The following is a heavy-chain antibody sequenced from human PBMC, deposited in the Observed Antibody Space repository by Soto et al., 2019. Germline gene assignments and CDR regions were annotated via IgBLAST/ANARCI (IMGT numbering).Heavy chain of an antibody. V-gene: IGHV3-9*01. CDR3: AKVGLRSAYYMDV. J-gene: IGHJ6*03. D-gene: IGHD3-10*02. CDR1: GFTFDDYA. CDR2: ISWNSGSI. Sequence: EVQLVESGGGLVQPGRSLRLSCAASGFTFDDYAMHWVRQAPGKGLEWVSGISWNSGSIGYADSVKGRFTISRDNAKNSLYLQMNSLRAEDTALYYCAKVGLRSAYYMDVWGKGTRSPSP.